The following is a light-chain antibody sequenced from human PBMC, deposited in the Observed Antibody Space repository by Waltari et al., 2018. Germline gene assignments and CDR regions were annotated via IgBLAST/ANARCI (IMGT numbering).Light chain of an antibody. CDR1: QSISTW. Sequence: DIQMTQFPSTLSASVGDRVTITCWASQSISTWLAWYQQKPGKAPKLLIYKASILESGVPSSISGSGSGTEFTLTINSLQPDDFATYYCQHYSTYSRTFGQGTKVEIK. J-gene: IGKJ1*01. V-gene: IGKV1-5*03. CDR2: KAS. CDR3: QHYSTYSRT.